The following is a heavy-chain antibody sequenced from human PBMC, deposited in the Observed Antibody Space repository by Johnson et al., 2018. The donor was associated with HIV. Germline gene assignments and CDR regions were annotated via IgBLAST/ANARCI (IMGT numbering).Heavy chain of an antibody. CDR2: IKWNGGNT. Sequence: MQLVESGGGVVRPGGSLRLSCAASGFTFDDYGMSWVRQAPGKGLAWVSGIKWNGGNTGYADSVRGRFTISRDNAKNSLYLQMNSLRAEDTAVYYCARSGAASIAARGDAFDIWGQGTMVTVSS. J-gene: IGHJ3*02. D-gene: IGHD6-6*01. CDR1: GFTFDDYG. CDR3: ARSGAASIAARGDAFDI. V-gene: IGHV3-20*04.